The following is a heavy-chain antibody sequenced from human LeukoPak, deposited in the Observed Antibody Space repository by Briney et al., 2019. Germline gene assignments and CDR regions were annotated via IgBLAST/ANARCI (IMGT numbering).Heavy chain of an antibody. V-gene: IGHV4-59*01. CDR2: IYYSGST. CDR3: ARALQPGVYAFDI. CDR1: GVSISSYY. D-gene: IGHD6-13*01. J-gene: IGHJ3*02. Sequence: SETLSLTCTVSGVSISSYYWTWIRQPPGEGLEWIGYIYYSGSTNYNPSLKSRVTISVDTSKNQFSLRLSSVTAADTAVYYCARALQPGVYAFDIWGQGTMVTVSS.